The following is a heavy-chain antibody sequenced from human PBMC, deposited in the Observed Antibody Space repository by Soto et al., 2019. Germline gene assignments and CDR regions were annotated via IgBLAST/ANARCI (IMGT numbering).Heavy chain of an antibody. CDR2: IYYSGST. V-gene: IGHV4-61*01. D-gene: IGHD5-12*01. CDR3: ARHSGYDARYWYFHL. J-gene: IGHJ2*01. CDR1: GGSVSSGSYY. Sequence: QVPLQESGPGLVKPSETLSLTCTVSGGSVSSGSYYWSWIRQPPGKGLEWIGYIYYSGSTNYNPSLKSRVTISVDTSKNQFSLKLSSVTAADTAVYYCARHSGYDARYWYFHLCGRGTLVTVSS.